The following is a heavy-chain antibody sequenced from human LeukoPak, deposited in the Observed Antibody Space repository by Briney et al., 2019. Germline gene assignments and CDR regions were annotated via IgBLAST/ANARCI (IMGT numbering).Heavy chain of an antibody. Sequence: SETLSLTCAVYGGSFSGYYWSWIRQPPGKGLEWIGEINHSGSTNYNPSLKSRVTISVDTSKNQFSLKLSSVTAADTAVYYCARRGIVVVVVGFDYWGQGTLVTVSS. D-gene: IGHD2-15*01. V-gene: IGHV4-34*01. J-gene: IGHJ4*02. CDR3: ARRGIVVVVVGFDY. CDR2: INHSGST. CDR1: GGSFSGYY.